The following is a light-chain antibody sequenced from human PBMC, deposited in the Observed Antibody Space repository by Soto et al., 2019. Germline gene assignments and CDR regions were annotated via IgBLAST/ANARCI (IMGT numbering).Light chain of an antibody. CDR3: ETWDSNTRV. CDR2: LEGSGSY. V-gene: IGLV4-60*02. CDR1: SGHSSYI. Sequence: QLVLTQSSSASASLVSSVKLTCTLSSGHSSYIIAWHQQQPGKAPRYSMKLEGSGSYNKGSGVPDRFSGSSSGADRYLTISNLQFEDEADYYCETWDSNTRVFGGGTKLTVL. J-gene: IGLJ2*01.